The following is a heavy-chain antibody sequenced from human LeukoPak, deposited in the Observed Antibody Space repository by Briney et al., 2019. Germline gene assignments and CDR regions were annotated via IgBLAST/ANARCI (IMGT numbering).Heavy chain of an antibody. Sequence: GGSLRLSCAASGFTFSSYGMHWVRQAPGKGLEWVTVILFDGSNKYYADSVKGRFTISRDNSKNTLSLQMNSLRAEDTAVYYCARAGVYGFPYFDYWGQGTLVTVSS. D-gene: IGHD6-13*01. V-gene: IGHV3-30*03. CDR3: ARAGVYGFPYFDY. J-gene: IGHJ4*02. CDR1: GFTFSSYG. CDR2: ILFDGSNK.